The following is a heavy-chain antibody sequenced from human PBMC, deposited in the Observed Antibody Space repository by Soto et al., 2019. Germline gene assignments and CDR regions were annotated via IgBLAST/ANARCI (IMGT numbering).Heavy chain of an antibody. V-gene: IGHV1-46*01. Sequence: ASVKVSCKASGYTFTSYYMHWVRQAPGQGLEWMGIINPSGGSTSYAQKFQGRVTMTRDTSTSTVYMELSSLRSEDTAVYYCASGPPLYYYDSSGSYFEYWGQGTLVTVSS. CDR1: GYTFTSYY. CDR3: ASGPPLYYYDSSGSYFEY. J-gene: IGHJ4*02. CDR2: INPSGGST. D-gene: IGHD3-22*01.